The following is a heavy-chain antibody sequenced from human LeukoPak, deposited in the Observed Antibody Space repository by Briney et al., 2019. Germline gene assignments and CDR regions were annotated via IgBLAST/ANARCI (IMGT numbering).Heavy chain of an antibody. D-gene: IGHD1-26*01. J-gene: IGHJ5*02. CDR1: GYSFTSYW. Sequence: GESLKISCKGSGYSFTSYWIGWVRQMPGKGLEWMGIIYPGDSDTRYSPSFQGQVTISADKSISTAYLQWSSLKASDTAMYYCARRWTYSGSSGGWFDPWGQGTLVTVSS. CDR3: ARRWTYSGSSGGWFDP. CDR2: IYPGDSDT. V-gene: IGHV5-51*01.